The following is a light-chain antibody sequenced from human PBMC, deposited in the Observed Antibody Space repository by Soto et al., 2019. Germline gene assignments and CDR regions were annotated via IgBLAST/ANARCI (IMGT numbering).Light chain of an antibody. CDR1: SSDVGSYNR. V-gene: IGLV2-18*02. J-gene: IGLJ1*01. CDR2: EVS. Sequence: QSVLTQPPSVSGSPGQSVTISCTGTSSDVGSYNRVSWYQQPPGTPPKLMISEVSNRPSGVPDRFSGSKSGNTASLTISGLQAEDEADYYCSSYTSRSTYVFGTGTKVTVL. CDR3: SSYTSRSTYV.